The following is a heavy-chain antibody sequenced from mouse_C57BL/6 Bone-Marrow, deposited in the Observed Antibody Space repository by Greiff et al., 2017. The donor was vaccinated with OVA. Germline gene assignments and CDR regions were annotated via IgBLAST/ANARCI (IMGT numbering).Heavy chain of an antibody. Sequence: DVKLVESGGGLVQPGGSLKLSCAASGFTFSDYGMAWVRQAPRKGPEWVAFISNLAYSIYYADTVTGRFTISRENAKNTLYLEMSSLRSEDTAMYYCAIYYDWFAYWGQGTLVTVSA. J-gene: IGHJ3*01. CDR2: ISNLAYSI. CDR1: GFTFSDYG. D-gene: IGHD2-4*01. V-gene: IGHV5-15*01. CDR3: AIYYDWFAY.